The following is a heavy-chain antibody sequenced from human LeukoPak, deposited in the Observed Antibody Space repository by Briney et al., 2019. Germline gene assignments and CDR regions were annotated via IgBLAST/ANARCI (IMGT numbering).Heavy chain of an antibody. CDR3: AKCGYSYDTFDY. Sequence: GGSLRLSCAASGFTFSSYGMHWVRRAPGKGLEWVAVISYDGSNKYYADSVKGRFTISRDNSKNTLYLQMNSLRAEDTAVYYCAKCGYSYDTFDYWGQGTLVTVSS. D-gene: IGHD5-18*01. V-gene: IGHV3-30*18. CDR1: GFTFSSYG. CDR2: ISYDGSNK. J-gene: IGHJ4*02.